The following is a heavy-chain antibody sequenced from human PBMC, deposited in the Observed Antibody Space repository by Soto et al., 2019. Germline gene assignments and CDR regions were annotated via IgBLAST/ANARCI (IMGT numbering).Heavy chain of an antibody. Sequence: SQTLSLTCAISGDSVSSNIVTWDWIRQSPSRGLEWLGRTYYRSQWFNDYAVSVKSRMTINADTSKNQFSLQLNYVTPEDTAVYYCARLIGTSWFVGWGQGAPVTVSS. V-gene: IGHV6-1*01. CDR3: ARLIGTSWFVG. CDR1: GDSVSSNIVT. D-gene: IGHD6-13*01. J-gene: IGHJ4*02. CDR2: TYYRSQWFN.